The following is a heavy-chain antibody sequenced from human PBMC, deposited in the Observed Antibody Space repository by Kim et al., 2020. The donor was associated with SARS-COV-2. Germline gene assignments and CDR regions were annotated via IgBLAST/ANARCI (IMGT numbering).Heavy chain of an antibody. D-gene: IGHD1-7*01. CDR2: MNSDGTTI. J-gene: IGHJ5*01. CDR3: ATAGNYRFDS. Sequence: GGSLRLSCAASGFAFSSSWMHWVRQAPGKGPVWVSRMNSDGTTINYADSVKGRFTISRDNAKNTLYLQMHSLRAEDTAVYDCATAGNYRFDSWCQGTLVT. CDR1: GFAFSSSW. V-gene: IGHV3-74*01.